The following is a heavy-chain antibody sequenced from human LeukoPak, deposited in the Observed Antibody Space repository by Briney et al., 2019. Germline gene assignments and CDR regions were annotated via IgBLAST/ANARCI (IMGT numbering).Heavy chain of an antibody. CDR2: IYYSGST. CDR1: GGSISSSSYY. J-gene: IGHJ6*02. V-gene: IGHV4-39*07. Sequence: SETLSLTCTVSGGSISSSSYYWGWIRQPPGKGLEWIGSIYYSGSTYYNPSLKGRVTISVDTSKNQFSLKLSSVTAADTAVYYCARDQDYYGSGSFGYYGMDVWGQGTTVTVSS. D-gene: IGHD3-10*01. CDR3: ARDQDYYGSGSFGYYGMDV.